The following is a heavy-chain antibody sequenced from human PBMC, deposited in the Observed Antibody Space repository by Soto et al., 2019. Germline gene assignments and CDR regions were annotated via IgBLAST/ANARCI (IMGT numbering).Heavy chain of an antibody. J-gene: IGHJ4*02. CDR1: GFTVSNNY. CDR2: IYSGGYT. D-gene: IGHD3-10*01. V-gene: IGHV3-53*01. CDR3: GTPPGGGGY. Sequence: EVQLVESGGGLIQPGGSLRLSCAVSGFTVSNNYMSWVRQAPGKGLEGVSVIYSGGYTAYGDSVKGRFTISRDNSKNTHYLQKNSRGADHTGVFYGGTPPGGGGYWGQGTLVTVSS.